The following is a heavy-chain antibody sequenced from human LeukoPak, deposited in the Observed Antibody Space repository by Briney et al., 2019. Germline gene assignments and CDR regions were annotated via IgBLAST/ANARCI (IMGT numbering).Heavy chain of an antibody. Sequence: ASVKVSCKASGYTFTSYDINWVRQATGQGLEWMGWMNPYSGNTGYAQRFQGRVTMTRNTSIRTAYMELSRLRSEDTDVYYCARGVFHYYESSGYYFHYYYYYMDVWGKGTTVTISS. CDR3: ARGVFHYYESSGYYFHYYYYYMDV. CDR1: GYTFTSYD. CDR2: MNPYSGNT. V-gene: IGHV1-8*01. D-gene: IGHD3-22*01. J-gene: IGHJ6*03.